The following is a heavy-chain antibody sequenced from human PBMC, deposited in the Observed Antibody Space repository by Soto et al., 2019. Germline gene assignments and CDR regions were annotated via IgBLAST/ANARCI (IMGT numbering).Heavy chain of an antibody. V-gene: IGHV1-3*04. CDR1: GYSFSNYN. CDR3: ARLQRYVEGLPGGLDY. D-gene: IGHD3-3*01. CDR2: INTGNGNT. J-gene: IGHJ4*02. Sequence: ASVNVSCKSSGYSFSNYNLHWVRQAPGQSLEWVGWINTGNGNTKYSAKFHDRVTISRDTSANTAYMELHNLRSEDTAVYLCARLQRYVEGLPGGLDYWGQGTLVTVSS.